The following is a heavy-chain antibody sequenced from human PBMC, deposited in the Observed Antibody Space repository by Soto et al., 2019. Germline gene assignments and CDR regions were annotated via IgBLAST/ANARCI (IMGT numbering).Heavy chain of an antibody. J-gene: IGHJ6*02. V-gene: IGHV1-69*06. CDR2: IIPIFGTA. Sequence: SVKVSCKASGGTFSSYAISWVRQAPGQGLEWMGGIIPIFGTANYAQKFQGRVTITADKSTSTAYMELSSLRSEDTAVYYCARGPVLDYGDFSDYYYYGMDVWGQGTTVTVS. D-gene: IGHD4-17*01. CDR1: GGTFSSYA. CDR3: ARGPVLDYGDFSDYYYYGMDV.